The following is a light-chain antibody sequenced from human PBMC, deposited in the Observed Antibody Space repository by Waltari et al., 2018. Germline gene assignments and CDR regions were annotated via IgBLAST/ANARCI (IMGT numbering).Light chain of an antibody. Sequence: EIVLTQSPDTLSLSPGERAALSCRASQSIGTYLVWYQQKPGQAPRLLIFGASNRATGIPEGFSGSGSGTDFSLTISRLEPEDFAVYYCQMNLRLPVTFGRGTRVEIK. V-gene: IGKV3-20*01. CDR3: QMNLRLPVT. CDR1: QSIGTY. CDR2: GAS. J-gene: IGKJ1*01.